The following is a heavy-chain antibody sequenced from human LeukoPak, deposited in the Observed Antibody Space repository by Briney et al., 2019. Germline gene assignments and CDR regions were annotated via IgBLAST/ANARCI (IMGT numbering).Heavy chain of an antibody. CDR1: GFTFSSYW. CDR2: INSDGSST. D-gene: IGHD6-13*01. V-gene: IGHV3-74*01. CDR3: ARGEGYSSSWYGPRPPSWFDP. Sequence: HPGGSLRLSCAASGFTFSSYWMHWVRQAPGKGLVWVSRINSDGSSTSYADSVKGRFTISRDNAKNTLYLQMNSLRAEDTAVYYCARGEGYSSSWYGPRPPSWFDPWGQGTLVTVSS. J-gene: IGHJ5*02.